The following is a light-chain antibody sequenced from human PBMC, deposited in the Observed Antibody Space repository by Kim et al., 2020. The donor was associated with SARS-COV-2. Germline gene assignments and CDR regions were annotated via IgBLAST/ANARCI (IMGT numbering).Light chain of an antibody. CDR3: QSADSSGTYVV. J-gene: IGLJ2*01. V-gene: IGLV3-25*03. CDR2: KDS. CDR1: AVPKQY. Sequence: PVQTARITGSGDAVPKQYAYWYQQKPGQAPVLVIYKDSERPSGIPERFSGSSSGTTVTLTISGVQAEDEADYYCQSADSSGTYVVFGGGTQLTVL.